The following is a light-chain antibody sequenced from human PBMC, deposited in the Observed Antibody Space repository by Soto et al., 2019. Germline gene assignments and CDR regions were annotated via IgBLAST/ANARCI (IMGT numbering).Light chain of an antibody. CDR1: TSNIGNNY. CDR3: GTWDSSLSAGV. CDR2: ENN. J-gene: IGLJ3*02. V-gene: IGLV1-51*01. Sequence: QSVLTQPPSVSAASGQKVTISCSGRTSNIGNNYVYWYQQLPGTAPKLLIYENNKRASGIPDRFSGSKSGTSATLGITGLQTGDEADYYCGTWDSSLSAGVFGGGTKLNVL.